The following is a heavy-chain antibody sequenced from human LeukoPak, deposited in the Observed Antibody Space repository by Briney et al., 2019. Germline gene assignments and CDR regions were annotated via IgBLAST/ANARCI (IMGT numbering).Heavy chain of an antibody. Sequence: SSETLSLTCAVYGGSFSGYYWSWIRQPPGKGLEWIGEINHSGGTNYNPSLKSRVTISVDTSKNQFSLKLSSVTAADTAVYYCAREEDYYDSSGYYSNLWGQGTLVTVSS. CDR2: INHSGGT. V-gene: IGHV4-34*01. CDR3: AREEDYYDSSGYYSNL. D-gene: IGHD3-22*01. J-gene: IGHJ5*02. CDR1: GGSFSGYY.